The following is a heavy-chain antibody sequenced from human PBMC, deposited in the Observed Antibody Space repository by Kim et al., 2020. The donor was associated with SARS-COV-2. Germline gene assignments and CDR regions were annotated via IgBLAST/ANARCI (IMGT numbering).Heavy chain of an antibody. D-gene: IGHD2-2*01. V-gene: IGHV4-59*01. Sequence: SETLSLTCTVSGGSISSYYWSWIRQPPGKGLEWIGYIYYSGSTNYNPSLKSRVTISVDTSKNQFSLKLSSVTAADTAVYYCASPGVASDAFDIWGQGTMVTVSS. J-gene: IGHJ3*02. CDR3: ASPGVASDAFDI. CDR2: IYYSGST. CDR1: GGSISSYY.